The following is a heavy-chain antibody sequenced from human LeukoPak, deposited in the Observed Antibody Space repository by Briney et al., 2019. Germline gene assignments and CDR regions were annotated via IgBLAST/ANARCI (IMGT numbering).Heavy chain of an antibody. CDR2: IYHSGST. J-gene: IGHJ4*02. D-gene: IGHD3-10*01. CDR3: ARGFGELFFDY. CDR1: GGSISSSSYY. V-gene: IGHV4-39*07. Sequence: SETLSLTCTVSGGSISSSSYYWGWIRQPPGKGLEWIGEIYHSGSTNYNPSLKSRVTISVDKSKNQFSLKLSSVTAADTAVYYCARGFGELFFDYWGQGTLVTVSS.